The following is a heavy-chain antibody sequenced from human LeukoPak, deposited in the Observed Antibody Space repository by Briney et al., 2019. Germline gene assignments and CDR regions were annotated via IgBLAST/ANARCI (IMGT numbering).Heavy chain of an antibody. J-gene: IGHJ5*02. Sequence: SVKVSCKASGGTFSSYAISWVRQAPGQGLEWMGGIIPIFGTANYAQKFQGRVTITTDESTSTAYMELSSLRSEDTAVYYCARVIGRPGRPYCSSTSCYRTMSFDPWGQGTLVTVSS. CDR3: ARVIGRPGRPYCSSTSCYRTMSFDP. CDR1: GGTFSSYA. D-gene: IGHD2-2*01. V-gene: IGHV1-69*05. CDR2: IIPIFGTA.